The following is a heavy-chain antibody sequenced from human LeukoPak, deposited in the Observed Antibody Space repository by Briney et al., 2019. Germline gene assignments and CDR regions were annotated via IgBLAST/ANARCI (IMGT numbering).Heavy chain of an antibody. CDR1: GGSISSSTYY. J-gene: IGHJ4*02. CDR3: ARRDGSGYYYFDD. D-gene: IGHD5-12*01. CDR2: IYYSGST. Sequence: SETLSLTCTVSGGSISSSTYYWAWIRQTPGKGLEWIGSIYYSGSTYYNPSLKSRVIISVDTSKNQFSLKLSSVTAADTALYYCARRDGSGYYYFDDWGQGTLVTVSS. V-gene: IGHV4-39*01.